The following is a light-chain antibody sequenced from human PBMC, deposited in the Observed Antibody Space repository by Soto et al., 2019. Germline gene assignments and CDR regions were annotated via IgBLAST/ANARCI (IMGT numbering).Light chain of an antibody. J-gene: IGKJ1*01. Sequence: IQLTQSPSSLSASVGERVTMTCRASQGINSFLAWYQQKPGKAPKLLIYAASTLQSGVPSRFSGSGSGTEFTLTISSLQPDDFATYYCQQYNSYSWTFGQGTKVDIK. CDR1: QGINSF. CDR2: AAS. CDR3: QQYNSYSWT. V-gene: IGKV1-9*01.